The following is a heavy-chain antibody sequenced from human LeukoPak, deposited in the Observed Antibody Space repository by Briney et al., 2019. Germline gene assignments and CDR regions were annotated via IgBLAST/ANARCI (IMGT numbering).Heavy chain of an antibody. J-gene: IGHJ4*02. V-gene: IGHV7-4-1*02. CDR2: INTNTGNP. CDR3: ASPRCSGGSCYAYYFDY. Sequence: ASVKVSCKASGYTFTGYYMHWVRQAPGQGLEWMGWINTNTGNPTYAQGFTGRFVFSLDTSVSTAYLQISSLKAEDTAVYYCASPRCSGGSCYAYYFDYWGQGTLVTVSS. D-gene: IGHD2-15*01. CDR1: GYTFTGYY.